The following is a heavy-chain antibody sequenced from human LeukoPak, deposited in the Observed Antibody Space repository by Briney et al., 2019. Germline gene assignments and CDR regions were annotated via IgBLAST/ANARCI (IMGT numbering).Heavy chain of an antibody. D-gene: IGHD3-16*01. J-gene: IGHJ4*02. CDR2: IYTSGST. CDR1: GGSISSYY. Sequence: SETLSLTCTVSGGSISSYYWSWIRQPPGKGLEWIGRIYTSGSTNYNPSLKSRVTMSVDTSKNKFSLKLSSVTAADTAVYYCARNHDYVSFDSWGQGTLVTVSS. V-gene: IGHV4-4*07. CDR3: ARNHDYVSFDS.